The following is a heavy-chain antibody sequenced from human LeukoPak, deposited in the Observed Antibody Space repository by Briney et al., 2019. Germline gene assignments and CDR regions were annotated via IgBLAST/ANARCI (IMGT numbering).Heavy chain of an antibody. CDR3: ARDAVGSWSSFDY. D-gene: IGHD6-13*01. V-gene: IGHV1-8*03. Sequence: ASVKVSCKASGYTFSSYGISWVRQAPGQGLEWMGWMNPNSGNTGYAQKFQGRVTITRNTSISTAYMELSSLRSDDTAVYYCARDAVGSWSSFDYWGQGTLVTVSS. CDR1: GYTFSSYG. CDR2: MNPNSGNT. J-gene: IGHJ4*02.